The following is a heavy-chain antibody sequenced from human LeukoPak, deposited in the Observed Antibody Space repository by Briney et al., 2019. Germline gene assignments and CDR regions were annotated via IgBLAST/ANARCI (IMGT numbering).Heavy chain of an antibody. Sequence: KPSETLSLTCAVSGGSISSGGYSWSWIRQPPGKGLEWIGYIYHSGSTYYNPSLKSRVTISVDRSKNQFSLKLSSVTAADTAVYFCARAITLLGYYDYWGQGTLVTVSS. CDR3: ARAITLLGYYDY. D-gene: IGHD1-14*01. V-gene: IGHV4-30-2*01. J-gene: IGHJ4*02. CDR1: GGSISSGGYS. CDR2: IYHSGST.